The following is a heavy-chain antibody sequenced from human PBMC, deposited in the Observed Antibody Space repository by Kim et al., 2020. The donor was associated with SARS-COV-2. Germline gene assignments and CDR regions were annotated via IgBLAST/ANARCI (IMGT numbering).Heavy chain of an antibody. V-gene: IGHV1-8*01. D-gene: IGHD3-22*01. CDR2: MNPNSGNT. J-gene: IGHJ6*02. CDR1: GYTFTSYD. CDR3: ARGRRGTMIVVVIPYYYYGMDV. Sequence: ASVKVSCKASGYTFTSYDINWVRQATGQGLEWMGWMNPNSGNTGYAQNFQGRVTMTRNTSISTAYMELSSLRSEDTAVYYCARGRRGTMIVVVIPYYYYGMDVWGQGTTVTVSS.